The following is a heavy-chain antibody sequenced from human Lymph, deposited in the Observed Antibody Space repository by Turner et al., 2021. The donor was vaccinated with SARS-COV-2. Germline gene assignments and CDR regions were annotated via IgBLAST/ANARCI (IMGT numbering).Heavy chain of an antibody. CDR3: ARRGYSYGSGEFP. CDR1: GGSISSSSYY. J-gene: IGHJ5*02. Sequence: QLQLQESGPGLVQPSETLSLTCTVSGGSISSSSYYWGWIRQPPGKGLEWIGCIYYSGSTYYNPSLKSRVTISVDTSKKQFSLKLSSVTAADTAVYYCARRGYSYGSGEFPWGQGTLVTVSS. D-gene: IGHD5-18*01. V-gene: IGHV4-39*01. CDR2: IYYSGST.